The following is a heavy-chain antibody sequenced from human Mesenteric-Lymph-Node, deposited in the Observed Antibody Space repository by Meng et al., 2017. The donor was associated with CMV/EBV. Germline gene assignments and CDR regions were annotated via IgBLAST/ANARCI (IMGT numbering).Heavy chain of an antibody. CDR3: ARDQAAGIFY. Sequence: SETLSLTCTVSGGSISSGSYYWGWIRQPPGKGLEWIGTIYYSGSTYYNPSLKSRVTISVETSKNQFSLKLSSVTAADTAVYYCARDQAAGIFYWGQGTLVTVSS. CDR1: GGSISSGSYY. V-gene: IGHV4-39*07. J-gene: IGHJ4*02. D-gene: IGHD3-3*01. CDR2: IYYSGST.